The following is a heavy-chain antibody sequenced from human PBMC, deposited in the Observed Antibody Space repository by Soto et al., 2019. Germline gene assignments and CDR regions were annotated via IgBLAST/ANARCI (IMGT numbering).Heavy chain of an antibody. Sequence: GESLKISCKGSGYSFTSYWIGWVRQMPGKGLEWMGIIYPGDSDTRYSPSFQGQVTISADKSISTAYLQWSSLKASDTAMYYCAMSNYDFWSGYYDPYYYGMDVWGQGTTVTVSS. CDR1: GYSFTSYW. J-gene: IGHJ6*02. CDR2: IYPGDSDT. D-gene: IGHD3-3*01. CDR3: AMSNYDFWSGYYDPYYYGMDV. V-gene: IGHV5-51*01.